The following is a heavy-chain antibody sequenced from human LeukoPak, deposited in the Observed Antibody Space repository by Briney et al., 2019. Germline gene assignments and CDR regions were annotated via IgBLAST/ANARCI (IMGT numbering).Heavy chain of an antibody. D-gene: IGHD4-23*01. V-gene: IGHV1-2*02. J-gene: IGHJ4*02. CDR1: GYRFTNYY. CDR2: INPNSGGT. CDR3: ARDLGWELVLDY. Sequence: ASVKVSCKASGYRFTNYYTHWVRQAPGQGLEWMGWINPNSGGTNYAQKFQGRVTMTRDTSIRTTYMELSRLRSDDTAVYFCARDLGWELVLDYWGQGTLVTVSS.